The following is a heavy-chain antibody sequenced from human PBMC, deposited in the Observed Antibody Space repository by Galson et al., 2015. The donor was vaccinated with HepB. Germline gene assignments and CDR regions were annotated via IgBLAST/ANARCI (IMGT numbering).Heavy chain of an antibody. Sequence: CAISGDSVSSNSAAWNRIRQSPSRGLEWLGRAYYRSKWYNDYAVSVKGRITVNPDTSKNQFSLQLDSMTPEDTAVYYCARGPATFDFWGQGTLVTVSS. J-gene: IGHJ4*02. CDR2: AYYRSKWYN. CDR1: GDSVSSNSAA. CDR3: ARGPATFDF. V-gene: IGHV6-1*01.